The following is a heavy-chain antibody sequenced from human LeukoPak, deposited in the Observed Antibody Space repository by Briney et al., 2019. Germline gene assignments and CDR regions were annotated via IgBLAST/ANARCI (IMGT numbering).Heavy chain of an antibody. J-gene: IGHJ4*02. Sequence: SETLSLTCAVYGVSFSGYYWSWLRQPPGKGLEWLGEINHSGSTNYNPSLKSRVTISVDTSKNQFSLKLSSVTAADTAVYYCARGGIAAAWDYWGQGTLVTVSS. D-gene: IGHD6-13*01. CDR3: ARGGIAAAWDY. CDR1: GVSFSGYY. V-gene: IGHV4-34*01. CDR2: INHSGST.